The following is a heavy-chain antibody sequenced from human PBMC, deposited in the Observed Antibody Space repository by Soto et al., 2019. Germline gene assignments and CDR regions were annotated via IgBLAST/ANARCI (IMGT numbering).Heavy chain of an antibody. V-gene: IGHV3-30*03. D-gene: IGHD6-19*01. Sequence: QVQLVESGGGVVQPGRSLRLSCAASGFTFSSYGMHWVRQAPGKGLEWVAVISYDGSNKYYADSVKGRFTISRDNSKNTLYLQMNSLRAEDTAVYYCATDVSWGGWSKQFDYWGQGTLVTVSS. CDR2: ISYDGSNK. CDR1: GFTFSSYG. J-gene: IGHJ4*02. CDR3: ATDVSWGGWSKQFDY.